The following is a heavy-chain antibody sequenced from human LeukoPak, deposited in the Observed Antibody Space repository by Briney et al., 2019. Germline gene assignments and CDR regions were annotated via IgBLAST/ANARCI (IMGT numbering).Heavy chain of an antibody. CDR2: MNPNSGNT. D-gene: IGHD6-19*01. CDR1: GYTFTSYD. CDR3: ARGRLTGYSSGWYNWFDH. V-gene: IGHV1-8*03. J-gene: IGHJ5*02. Sequence: ASVKVSCKAPGYTFTSYDINWVRQATGQGLEWMGWMNPNSGNTGYAQKFQGRVTITRNTSISTAYMELSSLRSEDTAVYYCARGRLTGYSSGWYNWFDHWGQGTLVTVSS.